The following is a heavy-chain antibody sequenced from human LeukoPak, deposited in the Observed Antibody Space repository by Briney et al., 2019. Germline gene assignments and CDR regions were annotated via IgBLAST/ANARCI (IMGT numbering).Heavy chain of an antibody. J-gene: IGHJ4*02. Sequence: GGSLRLSCTASGFSFSGHWMHWARQLPGKGLVWVSRISPTGSTTSYADSVKGRFTVSTDNAKNTLYLQVNNLRAEDTAVYYCARGPNSNWSGLDFWGQGTLLTVSS. V-gene: IGHV3-74*01. CDR3: ARGPNSNWSGLDF. CDR2: ISPTGSTT. D-gene: IGHD6-6*01. CDR1: GFSFSGHW.